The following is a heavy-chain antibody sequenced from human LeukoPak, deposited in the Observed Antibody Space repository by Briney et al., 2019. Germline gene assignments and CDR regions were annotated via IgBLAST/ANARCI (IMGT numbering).Heavy chain of an antibody. CDR1: GGSLSSSSYY. CDR3: TRGSYDVLTGYSTLGEY. CDR2: IYYSGST. D-gene: IGHD3-9*01. J-gene: IGHJ4*02. Sequence: SETLSLTCTVSGGSLSSSSYYWGWVRQPPGKGLEWIGNIYYSGSTYYNPSLKSRLTISLDTSQRHFSLRLSSVTAADTASYYCTRGSYDVLTGYSTLGEYWGQGTLVTVSS. V-gene: IGHV4-39*02.